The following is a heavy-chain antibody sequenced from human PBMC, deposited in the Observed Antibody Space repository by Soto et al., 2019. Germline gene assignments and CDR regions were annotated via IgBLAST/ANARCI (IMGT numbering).Heavy chain of an antibody. CDR3: ARGGYCSGGSCYSGGYYYYYGMDV. J-gene: IGHJ6*02. D-gene: IGHD2-15*01. V-gene: IGHV1-69*06. CDR1: GGTFSSYA. Sequence: QVQLVQSGAEVKKPGSSVKVSCKASGGTFSSYAISWVRQAPGQGLEWMGGIIPIFGTANYAQKYQGRVTITADKYTSTAYMELRSLRSEDTAVYYCARGGYCSGGSCYSGGYYYYYGMDVWGQGTTVTVSS. CDR2: IIPIFGTA.